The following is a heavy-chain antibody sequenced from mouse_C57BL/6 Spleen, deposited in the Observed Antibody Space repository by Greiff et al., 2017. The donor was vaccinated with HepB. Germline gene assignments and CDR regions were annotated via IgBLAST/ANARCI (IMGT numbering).Heavy chain of an antibody. D-gene: IGHD1-1*01. J-gene: IGHJ1*03. V-gene: IGHV1-53*01. CDR3: ARSGYGSSYGYFDV. CDR2: INPSNGGT. Sequence: VQLQESGTELVKPGASVKLSCKASGYTFTSYWMHWVKQRPGQGLEWIGNINPSNGGTNYNEKFKSKATLTVDKSSSTAYMQLSSLTSEDSAVYYCARSGYGSSYGYFDVWGTGTTVTVSS. CDR1: GYTFTSYW.